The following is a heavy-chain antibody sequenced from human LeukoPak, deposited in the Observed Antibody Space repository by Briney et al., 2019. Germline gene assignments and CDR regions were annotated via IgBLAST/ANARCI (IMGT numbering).Heavy chain of an antibody. V-gene: IGHV1-69*04. J-gene: IGHJ4*02. CDR3: ARERFDSSGNYLHY. Sequence: SVKVSCKASGGTFSSYAISWVRQAPGQGLEWLGRIIPILGIANYAQKFQGRVTITADKSTSTAYMELSSLRSEDTAVYYCARERFDSSGNYLHYWGQRTQVTVSS. CDR1: GGTFSSYA. D-gene: IGHD3-22*01. CDR2: IIPILGIA.